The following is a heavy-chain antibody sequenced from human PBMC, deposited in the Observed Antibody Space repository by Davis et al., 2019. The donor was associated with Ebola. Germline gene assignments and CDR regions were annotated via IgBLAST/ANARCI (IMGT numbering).Heavy chain of an antibody. D-gene: IGHD6-6*01. CDR2: IYYSGST. Sequence: SETLSLTCTVSGGSISSYYWSWIRQPPGKGLEWIGYIYYSGSTYYNPSLKSRVTISVDTSKNQFSLKLSSVTAADTAVYYCARVTSSSSGFLYYYYGMDVWGQGTTVTVSS. CDR1: GGSISSYY. J-gene: IGHJ6*02. CDR3: ARVTSSSSGFLYYYYGMDV. V-gene: IGHV4-59*12.